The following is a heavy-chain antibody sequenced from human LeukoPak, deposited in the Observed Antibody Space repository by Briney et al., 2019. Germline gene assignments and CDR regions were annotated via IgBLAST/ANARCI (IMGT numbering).Heavy chain of an antibody. CDR1: GINFRSSG. CDR3: AREGGRAVPGRFDQ. V-gene: IGHV3-30*02. CDR2: IQNDGSDK. Sequence: GGSLRLPCAASGINFRSSGMHWVRQAPGKGLEWVTFIQNDGSDKYYAASVKGRFTISRDNSKNTVYLHMASLRADDTALYYCAREGGRAVPGRFDQWGQGTLVTVSS. D-gene: IGHD6-13*01. J-gene: IGHJ4*02.